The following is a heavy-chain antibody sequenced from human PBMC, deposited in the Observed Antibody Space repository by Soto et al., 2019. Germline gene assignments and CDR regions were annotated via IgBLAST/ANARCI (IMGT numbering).Heavy chain of an antibody. Sequence: QVQLQESGPGLVKPSETLSLTCTVSGGSISSYYWSWIRQPPGKGLEWIGYIYYSGSTNYNPSLRSRVTISVDTSKNQFSLKLSSVTAADTAVYYCARSILAAAGSNWFDPWGQGTLVTVSS. CDR3: ARSILAAAGSNWFDP. CDR1: GGSISSYY. V-gene: IGHV4-59*01. CDR2: IYYSGST. D-gene: IGHD6-13*01. J-gene: IGHJ5*02.